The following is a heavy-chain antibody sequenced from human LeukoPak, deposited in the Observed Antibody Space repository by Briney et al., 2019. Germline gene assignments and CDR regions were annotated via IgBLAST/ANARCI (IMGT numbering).Heavy chain of an antibody. Sequence: LSLTCAVYGGSFSGYYWSWIRQPPGKGLEWMAVILYDGSDTFYADSVKGRFTISRDNSKNTLYLQMNSLRAEDTAVYYCAKDLGAPYCGGDCSYYFDYWGQGTLVTVSS. CDR3: AKDLGAPYCGGDCSYYFDY. J-gene: IGHJ4*02. D-gene: IGHD2-21*02. CDR1: GGSFSGYY. V-gene: IGHV3-30*18. CDR2: ILYDGSDT.